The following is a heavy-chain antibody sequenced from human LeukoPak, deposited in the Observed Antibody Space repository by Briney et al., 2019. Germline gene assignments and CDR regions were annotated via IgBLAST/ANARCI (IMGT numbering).Heavy chain of an antibody. Sequence: PGGSQRLACATSGFTFSAYAMHWVRQAPGKGLEWVSTISGSGGNTDYADSVKGRFTISRDNSNNTVNLLMNSLRGDDTAVYYCAKSHRYSSAWYVVYFQHWGQGALVTVSS. J-gene: IGHJ1*01. CDR3: AKSHRYSSAWYVVYFQH. V-gene: IGHV3-23*01. CDR2: ISGSGGNT. CDR1: GFTFSAYA. D-gene: IGHD6-13*01.